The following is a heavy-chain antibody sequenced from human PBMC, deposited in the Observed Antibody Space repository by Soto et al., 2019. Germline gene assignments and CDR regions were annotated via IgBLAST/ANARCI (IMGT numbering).Heavy chain of an antibody. CDR3: ARDGERDTGLNFYYYLHGMDA. CDR1: GYIFNNYG. V-gene: IGHV1-18*01. J-gene: IGHJ6*02. D-gene: IGHD1-1*01. Sequence: GASVKVSCKASGYIFNNYGISWVRQAPGQGLEWMGWISAYNGNTNYLKRLQGRVTMTTDTSTTTAYMDLRSLRSDDTAVYYCARDGERDTGLNFYYYLHGMDAWGQGTRVTVSS. CDR2: ISAYNGNT.